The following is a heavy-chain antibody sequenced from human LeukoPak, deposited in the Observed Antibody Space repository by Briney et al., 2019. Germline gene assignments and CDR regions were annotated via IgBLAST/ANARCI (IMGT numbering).Heavy chain of an antibody. CDR3: ARLSLHCSGGSCYRGAFDS. CDR2: VYYSGVT. D-gene: IGHD2-15*01. CDR1: SYSISGGYY. V-gene: IGHV4-59*08. J-gene: IGHJ4*02. Sequence: SETLSLTCSVSSYSISGGYYWGWIRQPPGKGLEWIAYVYYSGVTSYNPSLKSRVAISIDTSKNQFSLNLSSVTAADTAVYYRARLSLHCSGGSCYRGAFDSWGQGTLVTVSS.